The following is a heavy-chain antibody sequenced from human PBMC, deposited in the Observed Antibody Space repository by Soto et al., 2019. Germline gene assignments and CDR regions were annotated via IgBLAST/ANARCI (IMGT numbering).Heavy chain of an antibody. CDR1: GFTFSGHT. Sequence: GGSLRLSCAASGFTFSGHTMSWVRQAPGKGLEWVSAISGSGGSPSYADSVQGRFTISRDNPKNTLYLQMSSLRVEDTAIYYCARDFDDFWMDVWGKGTTVTVSS. CDR3: ARDFDDFWMDV. J-gene: IGHJ6*04. CDR2: ISGSGGSP. V-gene: IGHV3-23*01. D-gene: IGHD3-3*01.